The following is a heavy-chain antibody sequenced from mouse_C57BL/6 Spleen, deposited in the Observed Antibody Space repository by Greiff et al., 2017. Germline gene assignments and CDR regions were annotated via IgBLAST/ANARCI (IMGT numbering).Heavy chain of an antibody. D-gene: IGHD2-4*01. Sequence: QVQLQQPGAELVKPGASVKVSCKASGYTFTSYWMHWVKQRPGQGLEWIGRIHPSDSDTNYNQKFKGKATLTVDKSSSPAYMQLSSLTSEDSAVYYCASYYDYVQACFAYWGQGTLVTVSA. CDR2: IHPSDSDT. J-gene: IGHJ3*01. CDR1: GYTFTSYW. CDR3: ASYYDYVQACFAY. V-gene: IGHV1-74*01.